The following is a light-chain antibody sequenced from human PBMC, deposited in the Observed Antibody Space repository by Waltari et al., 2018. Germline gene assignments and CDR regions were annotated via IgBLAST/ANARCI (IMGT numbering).Light chain of an antibody. CDR1: SLRNHF. CDR3: NSRDTTGDLLV. CDR2: NTY. V-gene: IGLV3-19*01. Sequence: SSELTQDPAVSVALGQTVRITCQGNSLRNHFVSRYQQKPGHAPILLIFNTYNRPAGVPYRFSGSSSGDTASLTLTGAQAEDEADYYCNSRDTTGDLLVFGGGTKLTVL. J-gene: IGLJ2*01.